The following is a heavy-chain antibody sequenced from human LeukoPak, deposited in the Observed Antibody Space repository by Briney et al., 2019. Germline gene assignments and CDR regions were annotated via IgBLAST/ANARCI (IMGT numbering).Heavy chain of an antibody. V-gene: IGHV4-59*01. CDR1: GGSISSYY. CDR3: ARSPRKTYYYDSSGYCFDY. CDR2: IYYSGST. Sequence: PSETLSLTCTVSGGSISSYYWSWIRQPPGKGLEWIGYIYYSGSTNYNPSLKSRVTISVDTSKNQFSLKLSSVTAADTAVYYCARSPRKTYYYDSSGYCFDYWGQGTLVTVSS. J-gene: IGHJ4*02. D-gene: IGHD3-22*01.